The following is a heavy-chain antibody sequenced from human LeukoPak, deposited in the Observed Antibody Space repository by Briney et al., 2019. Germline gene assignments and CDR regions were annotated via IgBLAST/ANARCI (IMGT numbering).Heavy chain of an antibody. CDR3: AGVYSSNWPRPYYYFYAMDV. CDR1: GGSVSSGSYY. Sequence: SETLSLTCTVSGGSVSSGSYYWGWIRQPPGKGLEWIGYIYYTGSTNYNPSLKSRVTISVDTSYNQFSLKLRSVTAADTAVYYCAGVYSSNWPRPYYYFYAMDVWGKATTVTVSS. D-gene: IGHD6-13*01. CDR2: IYYTGST. V-gene: IGHV4-61*01. J-gene: IGHJ6*04.